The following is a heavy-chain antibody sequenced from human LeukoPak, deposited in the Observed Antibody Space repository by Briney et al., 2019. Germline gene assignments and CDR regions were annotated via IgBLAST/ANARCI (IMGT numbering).Heavy chain of an antibody. CDR3: ARHIVGAQGVVYAFGI. CDR1: GYTFTSYG. CDR2: ISAYNGNT. J-gene: IGHJ3*02. V-gene: IGHV1-18*01. D-gene: IGHD2-15*01. Sequence: ASVKVSCKASGYTFTSYGISWVRQAPGQGLEWMGWISAYNGNTNYAQKLQGRVTMTTDTSTSTAYMELRSLRSDDTAVYYCARHIVGAQGVVYAFGIWGQGTMVTVSS.